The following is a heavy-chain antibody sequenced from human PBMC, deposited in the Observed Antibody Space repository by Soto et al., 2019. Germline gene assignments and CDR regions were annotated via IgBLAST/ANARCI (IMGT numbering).Heavy chain of an antibody. V-gene: IGHV4-30-4*01. CDR3: ARAPYDLLGNRMDS. D-gene: IGHD3-16*01. Sequence: PSETLSLTCTVSGGSISGDYYWNWIRQAPGKGLEWIGYVYHTGSTYHNPSLKSRGSISVDTSNNQFSLKLSSVTAADTAVYFCARAPYDLLGNRMDSWGPGIPLTVFS. CDR1: GGSISGDYY. CDR2: VYHTGST. J-gene: IGHJ5*01.